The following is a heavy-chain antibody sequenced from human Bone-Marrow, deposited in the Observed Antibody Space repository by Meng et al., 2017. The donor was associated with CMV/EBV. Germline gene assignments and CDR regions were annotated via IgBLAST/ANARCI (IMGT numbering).Heavy chain of an antibody. V-gene: IGHV1-69*02. J-gene: IGHJ4*02. D-gene: IGHD3-10*01. Sequence: SVKVSCKASGGTFSSYTISWVRQAPGQGLEWMGRIIPILGIANYAQKFQGRVTMTTDTSISTAYMELSSLISEDTAIYYCARWGDAPFDFWGQGTLVTVSS. CDR3: ARWGDAPFDF. CDR2: IIPILGIA. CDR1: GGTFSSYT.